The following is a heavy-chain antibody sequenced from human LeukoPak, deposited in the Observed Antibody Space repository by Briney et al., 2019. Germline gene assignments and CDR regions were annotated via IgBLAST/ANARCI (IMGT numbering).Heavy chain of an antibody. CDR3: ARTKIAAAGLFDY. J-gene: IGHJ4*02. CDR1: GFTFSSYS. CDR2: ISSSSSYI. V-gene: IGHV3-21*01. Sequence: GGSLRLSCAASGFTFSSYSMNWVRQAPGKGLEWVSFISSSSSYIYYADSVKGRFTISRDKAKNSLYLQMNSLRAEDTAVYYCARTKIAAAGLFDYWGQGTLVTVSS. D-gene: IGHD6-13*01.